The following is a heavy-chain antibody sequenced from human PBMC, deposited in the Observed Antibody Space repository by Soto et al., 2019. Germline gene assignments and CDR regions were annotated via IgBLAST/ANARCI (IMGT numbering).Heavy chain of an antibody. V-gene: IGHV1-69*02. D-gene: IGHD2-2*01. Sequence: SVKVSCKASGGTFSSYTISWVRQAPGQGLEWMGRIIPIPGIANYAQKFQGRVTITADKSTSTAYMELSSLRSEDTAVYYCARSLKSIVVVPAAIDYWGQGTLVTVSS. CDR2: IIPIPGIA. J-gene: IGHJ4*02. CDR1: GGTFSSYT. CDR3: ARSLKSIVVVPAAIDY.